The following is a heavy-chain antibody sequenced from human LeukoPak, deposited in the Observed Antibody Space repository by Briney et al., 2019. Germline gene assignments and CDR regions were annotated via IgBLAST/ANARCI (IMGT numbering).Heavy chain of an antibody. J-gene: IGHJ5*02. CDR1: GGSISSGDYY. CDR3: ARGPGYMEWPPGFDP. V-gene: IGHV4-30-4*01. D-gene: IGHD3-3*01. CDR2: IYYSGST. Sequence: SQTLSLTCTVSGGSISSGDYYWSWIRQPPGKGLEWIGYIYYSGSTYYNPSLKSRVTISVDTSKNQFSLKLSSVTAADTAVYYCARGPGYMEWPPGFDPWGQGTLVTVSS.